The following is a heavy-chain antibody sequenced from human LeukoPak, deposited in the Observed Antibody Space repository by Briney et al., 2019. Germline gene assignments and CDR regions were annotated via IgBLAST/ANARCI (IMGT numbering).Heavy chain of an antibody. Sequence: GGSLRLSCTGSGFTFSTFWMGWVRQAPGKGLEWVSAISGSGGSTYYADSVKGRFTISRDNSKNTLYLQMNSLRAEDTAVYYCATDTVTTDYYYYGMDVWGQGTTVTVSS. CDR3: ATDTVTTDYYYYGMDV. J-gene: IGHJ6*02. D-gene: IGHD4-4*01. CDR2: ISGSGGST. CDR1: GFTFSTFW. V-gene: IGHV3-23*01.